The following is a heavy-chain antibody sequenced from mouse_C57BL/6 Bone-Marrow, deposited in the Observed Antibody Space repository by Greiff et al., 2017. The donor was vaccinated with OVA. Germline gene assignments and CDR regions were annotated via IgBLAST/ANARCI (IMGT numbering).Heavy chain of an antibody. D-gene: IGHD4-1*02. Sequence: EVQLVESGGDLVKPGGSLKLSCAASGFTFSSYGMSWVRQTPDKRLEWVATISSGGSYTYSPDSVKGRFTISRDNAKNTLYLQMSSLKSEDTAMYYCARQGCNWGLCAYWGQGTLVTVSA. J-gene: IGHJ3*01. CDR2: ISSGGSYT. V-gene: IGHV5-6*01. CDR1: GFTFSSYG. CDR3: ARQGCNWGLCAY.